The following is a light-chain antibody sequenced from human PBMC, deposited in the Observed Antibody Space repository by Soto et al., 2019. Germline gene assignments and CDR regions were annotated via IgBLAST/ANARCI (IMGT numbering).Light chain of an antibody. CDR1: RSDVGDYNY. Sequence: QSALTQPPSASGSPGQSVTISCTGTRSDVGDYNYVSWYQPHPGKAPKLLIYEVTKRPSGVPDRFSGSKSANTASLTVSGLQAEDEADYYCSSYAGSDNFEVFGGGTKVTVL. CDR3: SSYAGSDNFEV. V-gene: IGLV2-8*01. J-gene: IGLJ2*01. CDR2: EVT.